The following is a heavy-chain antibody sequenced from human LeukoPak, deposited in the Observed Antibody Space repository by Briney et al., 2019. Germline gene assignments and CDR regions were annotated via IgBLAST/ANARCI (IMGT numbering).Heavy chain of an antibody. Sequence: NSSETLSLTCTVSSASISSSPYFWGWIRQSPGKGLGWIGSISYSGTTYYNPSLKSRLTISVDTSKNQFSLKLNSVTAADTAVYYCAANSADYNTLGSSYKVWGQGTLVTVSS. J-gene: IGHJ4*02. V-gene: IGHV4-39*01. CDR2: ISYSGTT. CDR1: SASISSSPYF. D-gene: IGHD3-10*01. CDR3: AANSADYNTLGSSYKV.